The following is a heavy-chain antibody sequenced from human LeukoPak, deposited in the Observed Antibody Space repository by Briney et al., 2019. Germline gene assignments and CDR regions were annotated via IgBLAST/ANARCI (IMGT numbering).Heavy chain of an antibody. Sequence: GGSLRLSCAASGFTFSSYGMNWVRQAPGKGLEWVAVISYDGSNKYYADSVKGRFTISRDNSKNTLYLQMISLRTEDTAVYYCAKDPRRYSRTGGYFDYWGQGTLVTVSS. CDR3: AKDPRRYSRTGGYFDY. CDR2: ISYDGSNK. V-gene: IGHV3-30*18. D-gene: IGHD6-13*01. CDR1: GFTFSSYG. J-gene: IGHJ4*02.